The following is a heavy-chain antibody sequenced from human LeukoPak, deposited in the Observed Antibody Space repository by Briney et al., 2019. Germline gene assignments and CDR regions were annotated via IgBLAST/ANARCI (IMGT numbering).Heavy chain of an antibody. CDR2: ISRMSSYI. CDR1: GFTFSNYT. CDR3: ARDTRRGDYGMDV. Sequence: PGGSLRLSCAASGFTFSNYTMNWVRQAPGKGLEWVSSISRMSSYIYYVDSVKGRFTISRDNAKNSLYLQMNSLRAEDTAVYYCARDTRRGDYGMDVWGQGTTVTVSS. J-gene: IGHJ6*02. V-gene: IGHV3-21*01. D-gene: IGHD5-12*01.